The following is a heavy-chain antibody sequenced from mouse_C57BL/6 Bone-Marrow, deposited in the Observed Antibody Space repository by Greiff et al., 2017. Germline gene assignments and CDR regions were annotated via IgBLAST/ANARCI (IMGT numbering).Heavy chain of an antibody. J-gene: IGHJ3*01. D-gene: IGHD3-2*01. CDR3: ARKETARAPCAY. CDR1: GYTFTDYY. Sequence: EVQLQQSGPVLVKPGASVKMSCKASGYTFTDYYMNWVKQSHGKSLEWIGVINPYNGGTSYNQKFKGKATLTVDKSSSTAYMEHNSLTSEDSAVYYCARKETARAPCAYWGQGTLVTVSA. V-gene: IGHV1-19*01. CDR2: INPYNGGT.